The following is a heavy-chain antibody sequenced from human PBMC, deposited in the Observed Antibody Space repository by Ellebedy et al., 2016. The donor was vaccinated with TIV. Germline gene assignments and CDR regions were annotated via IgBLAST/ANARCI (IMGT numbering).Heavy chain of an antibody. Sequence: GGSLRLXXAASGFTFSSYTMMWVRQAPGKGLQWVSYITSDNITSHADSVKGRFTISRDNAKDSLFLQMNSLRDEDTAVYYCARDMQGYCTNTHCNFYHGMDVWGQGTAVTVSS. J-gene: IGHJ6*02. V-gene: IGHV3-48*02. CDR2: ITSDNIT. D-gene: IGHD2-8*01. CDR3: ARDMQGYCTNTHCNFYHGMDV. CDR1: GFTFSSYT.